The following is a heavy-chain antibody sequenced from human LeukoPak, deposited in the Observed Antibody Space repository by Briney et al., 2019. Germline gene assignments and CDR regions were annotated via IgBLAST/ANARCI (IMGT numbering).Heavy chain of an antibody. Sequence: SETLSLTCTVSGGSISSYYWSWIRQPPGKGLEWIGYIYYSGSTNYNPSLKSRVTISVDTSKNQFSLKLSSVTAADTAVYYCARSEFGELLYHDYWGQGTLVTVSS. CDR2: IYYSGST. D-gene: IGHD3-10*01. J-gene: IGHJ4*02. CDR1: GGSISSYY. V-gene: IGHV4-59*01. CDR3: ARSEFGELLYHDY.